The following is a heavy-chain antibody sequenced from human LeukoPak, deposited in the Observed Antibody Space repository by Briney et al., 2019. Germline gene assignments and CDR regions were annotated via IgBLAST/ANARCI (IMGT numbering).Heavy chain of an antibody. V-gene: IGHV2-5*01. CDR3: ANSRHRFSWYDY. D-gene: IGHD6-13*01. CDR2: NYLNDDK. CDR1: GFSLSTSGVG. J-gene: IGHJ4*02. Sequence: SGPTLVKPTQTLTLTCTFSGFSLSTSGVGVGWIRQPPGKALEWLALNYLNDDKRYSPALRSRLTITKDTSNNQVVLTVTNMDPVDTATYYCANSRHRFSWYDYWGQGTLVTVSS.